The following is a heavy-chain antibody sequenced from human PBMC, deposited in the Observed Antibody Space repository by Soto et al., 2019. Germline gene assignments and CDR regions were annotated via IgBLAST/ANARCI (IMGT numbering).Heavy chain of an antibody. CDR2: IYYMGDT. V-gene: IGHV4-39*01. J-gene: IGHJ5*01. Sequence: PSETLSLTCTVSGGSISSSGYYWAWIRQPPGKGLEWIGTIYYMGDTYYNPSLKSRVTISVDTSKNQFSLKMRSVTAADTAVYYCARLPGIEAWFDSWGQGTPVTVSS. CDR3: ARLPGIEAWFDS. D-gene: IGHD6-13*01. CDR1: GGSISSSGYY.